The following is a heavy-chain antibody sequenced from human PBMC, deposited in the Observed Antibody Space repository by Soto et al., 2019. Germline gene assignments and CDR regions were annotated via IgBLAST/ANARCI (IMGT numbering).Heavy chain of an antibody. Sequence: GGSLRLSCAASGFTFSSYGMHWVRLAPGKGLEWVAFISYDGNKKYYADSVKGRFTISRDNSKTTLFLQMNSLRAEDAAVYYCAKTLTTVTTSGNFDYWGQGTMVTVYS. CDR2: ISYDGNKK. V-gene: IGHV3-30*18. J-gene: IGHJ4*02. CDR3: AKTLTTVTTSGNFDY. D-gene: IGHD4-4*01. CDR1: GFTFSSYG.